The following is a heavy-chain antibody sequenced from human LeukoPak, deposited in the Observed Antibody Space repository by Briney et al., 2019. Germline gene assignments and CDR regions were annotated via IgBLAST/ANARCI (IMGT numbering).Heavy chain of an antibody. D-gene: IGHD3-3*01. Sequence: ASETLSLTCTVSGGSISSYYWSWIRQPPGKGLEWIGYIYYSGSTNYNPSLKSRVTISVDTSKNQFSLRLSSVTAADTAVYYCARDRYYDFWSGYLDSDAFDIWGQGTMVTVSS. V-gene: IGHV4-59*01. CDR3: ARDRYYDFWSGYLDSDAFDI. CDR1: GGSISSYY. J-gene: IGHJ3*02. CDR2: IYYSGST.